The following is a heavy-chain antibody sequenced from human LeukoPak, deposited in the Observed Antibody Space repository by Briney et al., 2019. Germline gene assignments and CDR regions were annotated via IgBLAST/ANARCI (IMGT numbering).Heavy chain of an antibody. CDR1: GFTFDDYA. V-gene: IGHV3-9*01. Sequence: PGRSLRLSCAASGFTFDDYAMHWVRQAPGKGLEWVSGISWNSGSIGYADSVKGRFTISRDNAKNSLYLQMNSLRAEDTALHYCAKGSTRLPPNWFDPWGQGTLVTVSS. CDR3: AKGSTRLPPNWFDP. CDR2: ISWNSGSI. D-gene: IGHD3-16*01. J-gene: IGHJ5*02.